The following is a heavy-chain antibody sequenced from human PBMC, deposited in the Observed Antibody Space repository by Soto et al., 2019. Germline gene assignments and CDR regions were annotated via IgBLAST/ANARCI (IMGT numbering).Heavy chain of an antibody. CDR1: GGSISSYY. CDR3: ARDSGYSYGYWFDP. D-gene: IGHD5-18*01. Sequence: SETLSLTCTVSGGSISSYYWSWIRQPPGKGLEWIGYIYYSGSTNYNPSLKSRVTISVYTSKNQFSLKLSSVTAADTAVYYCARDSGYSYGYWFDPWGQGTLVTVSS. V-gene: IGHV4-59*01. J-gene: IGHJ5*02. CDR2: IYYSGST.